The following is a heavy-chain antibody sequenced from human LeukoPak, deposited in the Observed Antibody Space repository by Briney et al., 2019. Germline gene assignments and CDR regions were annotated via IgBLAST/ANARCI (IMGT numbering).Heavy chain of an antibody. CDR3: ARVRITMVRGVIAPRFDP. CDR1: GGSISSGGYY. CDR2: IYYSGST. D-gene: IGHD3-10*01. V-gene: IGHV4-31*03. J-gene: IGHJ5*02. Sequence: SETLSLTCTVSGGSISSGGYYWSWIRQHPGKGLEWIGYIYYSGSTYYNPSLKSRVTISVDTSKNRFSLKLSSVTAADTAVYYCARVRITMVRGVIAPRFDPWGQGTLVTVSS.